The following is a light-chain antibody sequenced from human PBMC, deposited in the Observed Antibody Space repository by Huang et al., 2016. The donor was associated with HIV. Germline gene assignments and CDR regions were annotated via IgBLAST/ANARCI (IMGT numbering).Light chain of an antibody. Sequence: DIVMTQSPLSLAVTPGEPASISCRSSQSILHSNGYKYLDWYVQKPGQSPQLLIYMGSNRAPGVPDRISGGGSGVEFTLKISRVEAEDVGVYYCMQAQQTPYTFGPGTKLEIK. CDR1: QSILHSNGYKY. CDR3: MQAQQTPYT. V-gene: IGKV2-28*01. J-gene: IGKJ2*01. CDR2: MGS.